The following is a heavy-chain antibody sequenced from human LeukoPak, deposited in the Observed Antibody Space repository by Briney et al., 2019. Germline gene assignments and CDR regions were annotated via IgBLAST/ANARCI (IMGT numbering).Heavy chain of an antibody. CDR1: GFTFNNYV. Sequence: GGSLRLSCAASGFTFNNYVMTWVRQAPGKGLESVSYLSEAGANAHYADLVIGRLTIYTDNSKDSLYLQINSLRAGVSDVYYCTKIMQQNLQAYDYVMDVWGQGTTVTVSS. D-gene: IGHD6-13*01. CDR3: TKIMQQNLQAYDYVMDV. V-gene: IGHV3-23*01. CDR2: LSEAGANA. J-gene: IGHJ6*01.